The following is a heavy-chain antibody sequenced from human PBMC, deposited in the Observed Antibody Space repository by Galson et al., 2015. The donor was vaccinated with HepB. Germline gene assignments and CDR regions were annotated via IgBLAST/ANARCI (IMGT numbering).Heavy chain of an antibody. CDR2: INGSGGTT. CDR3: AKDRYYDSSGLRPTEYFQS. Sequence: SLRLSCAASGFTFSSYAMSWVRQAAGKGLEWLSGINGSGGTTYYADSVKGRFTVSRDNSKNTLYLEMNGLRAEDTAVYYCAKDRYYDSSGLRPTEYFQSWGQGTLVTVSS. CDR1: GFTFSSYA. V-gene: IGHV3-23*01. D-gene: IGHD3-22*01. J-gene: IGHJ1*01.